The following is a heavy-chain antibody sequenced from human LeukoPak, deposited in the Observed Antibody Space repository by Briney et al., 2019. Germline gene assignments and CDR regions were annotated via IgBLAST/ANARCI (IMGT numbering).Heavy chain of an antibody. CDR3: ARDPGANYFDY. D-gene: IGHD7-27*01. V-gene: IGHV1-2*02. CDR2: LNPNSGGT. CDR1: GYIFTSFY. J-gene: IGHJ4*02. Sequence: ASLKVSCKASGYIFTSFYVHWVRQAPGQGLEWMGWLNPNSGGTKYAQKFQGRVTMTSDTSINTAYMELSRLRSDDTAVYYCARDPGANYFDYWGQGTLVTVSS.